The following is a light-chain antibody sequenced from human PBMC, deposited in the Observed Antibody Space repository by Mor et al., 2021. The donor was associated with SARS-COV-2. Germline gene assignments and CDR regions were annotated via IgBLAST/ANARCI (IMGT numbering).Light chain of an antibody. Sequence: GQSPVLVIYQDSKRPSGIPERFSGSNSGNTATLTISGTQALYVAEYYCQAWDSSIWVFGGGTKLTVL. J-gene: IGLJ3*02. CDR2: QDS. V-gene: IGLV3-1*01. CDR3: QAWDSSIWV.